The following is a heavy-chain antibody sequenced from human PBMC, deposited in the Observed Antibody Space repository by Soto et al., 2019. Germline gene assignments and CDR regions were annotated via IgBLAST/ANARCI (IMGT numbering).Heavy chain of an antibody. CDR2: IIPIFGTA. J-gene: IGHJ6*02. V-gene: IGHV1-69*13. CDR3: ARDPAVERKKYCSGGSCYEALIYYYGMDV. Sequence: SVKVSFKASGGTFSSYALRWVRQAPGQGLEWMGVIIPIFGTANYAQKFQGRVTITADESTSTAYMELSSLRSEDTAVYYCARDPAVERKKYCSGGSCYEALIYYYGMDVWG. CDR1: GGTFSSYA. D-gene: IGHD2-15*01.